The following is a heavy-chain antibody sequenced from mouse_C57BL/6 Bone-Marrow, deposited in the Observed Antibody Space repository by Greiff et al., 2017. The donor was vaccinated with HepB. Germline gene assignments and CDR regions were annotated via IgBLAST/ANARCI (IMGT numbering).Heavy chain of an antibody. CDR2: ISSGGSYT. Sequence: DVQLVESGGDLVKPGGSLKLSCAASGFTFSSYGMSWVRQTPDKRLEWVATISSGGSYTYYPDSVKGRFTISRDNAKNTLYLQMSSLKSEDTAMYYCARHWVDYWGQGTTLTVSS. D-gene: IGHD4-1*01. CDR3: ARHWVDY. CDR1: GFTFSSYG. V-gene: IGHV5-6*01. J-gene: IGHJ2*01.